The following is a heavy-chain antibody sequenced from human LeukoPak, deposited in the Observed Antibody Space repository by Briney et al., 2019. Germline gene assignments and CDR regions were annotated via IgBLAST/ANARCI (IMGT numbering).Heavy chain of an antibody. Sequence: GGSLRLSCAASGFTFSSYSINWVRQAPGKGLEWVSSISSGSTYIYYTDSVKGRFTISRDNARNSLFLQMNSLRAEDTAVYYCARGAGATRKIDCWGQGTLVTVSS. CDR1: GFTFSSYS. D-gene: IGHD1-26*01. CDR3: ARGAGATRKIDC. V-gene: IGHV3-21*01. CDR2: ISSGSTYI. J-gene: IGHJ4*02.